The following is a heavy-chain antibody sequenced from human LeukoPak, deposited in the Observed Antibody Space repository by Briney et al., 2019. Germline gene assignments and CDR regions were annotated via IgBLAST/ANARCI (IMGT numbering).Heavy chain of an antibody. D-gene: IGHD1-26*01. CDR2: VDPEDGET. Sequence: ASVKVSCKASGYTFTDYYMHWVQQAPGKGLECMGRVDPEDGETIYAEKFQGRVTITADTSTDTAYMELSSLRSEDTAVYYCATDPLSIVGATIDYWGQGTLVTVSS. V-gene: IGHV1-69-2*01. CDR3: ATDPLSIVGATIDY. J-gene: IGHJ4*02. CDR1: GYTFTDYY.